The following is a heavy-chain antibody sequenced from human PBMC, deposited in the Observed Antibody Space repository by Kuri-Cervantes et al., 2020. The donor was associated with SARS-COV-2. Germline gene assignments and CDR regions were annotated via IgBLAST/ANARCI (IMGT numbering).Heavy chain of an antibody. V-gene: IGHV3-7*01. Sequence: GGSLRLSCAASGFNFRSYWMSWVRQAPGKGLEWVAKIKPDGSDTFYGDSLKGRCTISKDNSQNTLYLHMKSLRSEDTAMYYCAKDRVGVQDFWGQGTLVTVSS. CDR1: GFNFRSYW. CDR3: AKDRVGVQDF. J-gene: IGHJ4*02. CDR2: IKPDGSDT. D-gene: IGHD2-21*01.